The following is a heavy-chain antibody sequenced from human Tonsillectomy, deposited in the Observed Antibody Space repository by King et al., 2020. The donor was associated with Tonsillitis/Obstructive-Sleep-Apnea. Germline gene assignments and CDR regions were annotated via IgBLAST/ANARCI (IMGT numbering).Heavy chain of an antibody. V-gene: IGHV4-4*07. CDR1: GGSISSYY. J-gene: IGHJ4*02. D-gene: IGHD2-15*01. Sequence: VQLQESGPGLVKPSETLSLTCTVSGGSISSYYWSWIRQPAGKGLEWIGRIYTSGSTNYNPSLKSRVTMSVDTSKNQFSLKLSSVTAADTAVYYCARGTHCSGGSCYPGNFDYWGQGTLVTVSS. CDR2: IYTSGST. CDR3: ARGTHCSGGSCYPGNFDY.